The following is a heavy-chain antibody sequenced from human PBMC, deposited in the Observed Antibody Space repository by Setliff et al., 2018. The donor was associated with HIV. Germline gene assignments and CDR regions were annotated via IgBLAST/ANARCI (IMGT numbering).Heavy chain of an antibody. J-gene: IGHJ4*02. CDR2: ISAYNGNT. CDR1: GYTFTSYG. V-gene: IGHV1-18*01. Sequence: ASVKVSCKASGYTFTSYGISWVRQAPGQGLEWMGWISAYNGNTNYAQKLQGRVTMTRDTSTSTVYMELSSLRSEDTAVYYCARVGYFDSSGYYPFDYWGQGTLVTVSS. CDR3: ARVGYFDSSGYYPFDY. D-gene: IGHD3-22*01.